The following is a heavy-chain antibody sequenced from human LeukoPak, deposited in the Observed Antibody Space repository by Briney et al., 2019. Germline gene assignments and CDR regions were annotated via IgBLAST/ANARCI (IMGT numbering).Heavy chain of an antibody. CDR3: ARGWGVAATQPNFDY. V-gene: IGHV4-34*01. Sequence: PSETLSLTCTVDGGSLSGYYWSWIRQPPGKGLEWIGEINPTGSTNYNPSLKSRVTISADTSKSQFSLELSSVTAADTAVYYCARGWGVAATQPNFDYWGQGTLVTVSS. CDR2: INPTGST. J-gene: IGHJ4*02. D-gene: IGHD2-15*01. CDR1: GGSLSGYY.